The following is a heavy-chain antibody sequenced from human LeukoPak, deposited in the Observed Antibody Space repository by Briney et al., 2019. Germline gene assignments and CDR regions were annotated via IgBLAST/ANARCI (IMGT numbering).Heavy chain of an antibody. CDR2: ISSSGSTI. Sequence: GGSLRLSXAASGFTFSDYYMSWIRQAPGKGLEWVSYISSSGSTIYYADSVKGRFTISRDNAKNSLYLQMNSLRAEDTAVYYCARDLYYYDSSGLYPPGYWGQGTLVTVSS. J-gene: IGHJ4*02. D-gene: IGHD3-22*01. CDR1: GFTFSDYY. CDR3: ARDLYYYDSSGLYPPGY. V-gene: IGHV3-11*04.